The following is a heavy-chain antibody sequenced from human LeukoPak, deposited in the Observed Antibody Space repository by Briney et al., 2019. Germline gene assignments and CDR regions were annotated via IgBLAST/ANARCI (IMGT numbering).Heavy chain of an antibody. V-gene: IGHV4-34*01. CDR1: GGSFSGYY. J-gene: IGHJ4*02. Sequence: SETLSLTCAVYGGSFSGYYWSWVRQPPGRGLEWIGSIYYSGNTYYNPSLKNRVTISVDTSKNQFSLKLTSVTAADTAVYYCTREYSSSSDYWGQGTLVTVSS. CDR2: IYYSGNT. CDR3: TREYSSSSDY. D-gene: IGHD6-6*01.